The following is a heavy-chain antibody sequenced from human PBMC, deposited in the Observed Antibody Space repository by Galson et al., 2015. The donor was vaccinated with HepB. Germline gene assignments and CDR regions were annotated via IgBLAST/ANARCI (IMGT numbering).Heavy chain of an antibody. Sequence: SLRLSCAASGFTFSNAWMSWVRQAPGKGLEWVGRIKSKTDGGTTDYAAPVKGRFTISRDDSKNTLYLQMNSLKTEDTAVYYCTTDQYYDFWSGYSALAFDIWGQGTMVTVSS. J-gene: IGHJ3*02. CDR2: IKSKTDGGTT. CDR3: TTDQYYDFWSGYSALAFDI. D-gene: IGHD3-3*01. V-gene: IGHV3-15*01. CDR1: GFTFSNAW.